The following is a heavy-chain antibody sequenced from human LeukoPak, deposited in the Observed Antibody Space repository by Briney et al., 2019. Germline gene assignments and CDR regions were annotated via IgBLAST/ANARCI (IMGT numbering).Heavy chain of an antibody. Sequence: GASVKVSCKASGYTFTSYDINWVRQATGQGLEWMGWMNPNSGSTGYAQKFQGRVSMTRSTSISTAYMELSSLRSEDSAVYYCLTGTTGTSYWGQGTLVTVSS. D-gene: IGHD1-7*01. CDR2: MNPNSGST. CDR3: LTGTTGTSY. V-gene: IGHV1-8*01. CDR1: GYTFTSYD. J-gene: IGHJ4*02.